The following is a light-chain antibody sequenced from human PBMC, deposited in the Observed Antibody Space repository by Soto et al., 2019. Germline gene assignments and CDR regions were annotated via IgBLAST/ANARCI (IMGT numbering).Light chain of an antibody. V-gene: IGKV3-15*01. CDR3: QQYNDWPPIT. CDR1: QSVSSN. CDR2: GAS. Sequence: EIVMTQSPATLSVSPGERATLSCRASQSVSSNLAWYQQKPGQPPRLVIYGASTRATGVPARFSGSGSGTEFTLTISSLQSADFSVYYCQQYNDWPPITFGQGTRLEIK. J-gene: IGKJ5*01.